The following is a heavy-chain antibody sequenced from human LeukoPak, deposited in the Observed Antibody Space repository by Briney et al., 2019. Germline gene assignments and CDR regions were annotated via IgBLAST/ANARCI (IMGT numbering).Heavy chain of an antibody. V-gene: IGHV4-4*07. CDR2: IYSSGST. J-gene: IGHJ6*03. CDR3: ARAGPAYYYYYMDV. CDR1: GGSINNYY. Sequence: PSETLSLTCTVSGGSINNYYWSWIRQPAGKGLEWIGLIYSSGSTSYNPSLKSRVTISVDTSKHQFSLKLSSVTAADTAVYYCARAGPAYYYYYMDVWGKGTTVTVSS.